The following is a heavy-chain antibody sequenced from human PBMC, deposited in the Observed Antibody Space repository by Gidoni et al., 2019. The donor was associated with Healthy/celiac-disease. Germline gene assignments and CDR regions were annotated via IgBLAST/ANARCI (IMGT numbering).Heavy chain of an antibody. CDR1: GSTFSSYG. Sequence: QVQLVESGGGGVQPGRSLRRSCAAPGSTFSSYGMHWVRQAPGKGLEWVSVISYDESNKFYADSVKGRFTISRDNSKNTLYLQMNSLRAEDTAVYYCAKDLSAAGTNYWGQGTLVTVSS. J-gene: IGHJ4*02. CDR2: ISYDESNK. D-gene: IGHD6-13*01. V-gene: IGHV3-30*18. CDR3: AKDLSAAGTNY.